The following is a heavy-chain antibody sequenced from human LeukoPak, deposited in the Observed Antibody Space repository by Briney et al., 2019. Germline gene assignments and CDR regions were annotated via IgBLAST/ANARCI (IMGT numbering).Heavy chain of an antibody. V-gene: IGHV3-23*01. Sequence: PGGSLRLSCVASGFTFSSYGMTWVRQAPGKGLEWVSAIGGSGGSTYYADSVKGRFTISRDNSKNTLYLQMNSLRAEDTAVYYCAKDEYYFDYWGQGTLVTVSS. CDR1: GFTFSSYG. CDR2: IGGSGGST. CDR3: AKDEYYFDY. J-gene: IGHJ4*02.